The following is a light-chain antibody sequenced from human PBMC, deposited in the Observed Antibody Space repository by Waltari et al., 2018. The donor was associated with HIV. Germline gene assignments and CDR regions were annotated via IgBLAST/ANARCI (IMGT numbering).Light chain of an antibody. V-gene: IGKV3-15*01. Sequence: VMTQSPATLSVSPGDRTTLSCRANQSVRTKLAWYQQKPGQPPRLLIYGASTRATGIAARFSGSGSGTEFTLTINSLQSEDYAVYYCQQYDYWPPWTFGQGTKVEMK. CDR3: QQYDYWPPWT. J-gene: IGKJ1*01. CDR1: QSVRTK. CDR2: GAS.